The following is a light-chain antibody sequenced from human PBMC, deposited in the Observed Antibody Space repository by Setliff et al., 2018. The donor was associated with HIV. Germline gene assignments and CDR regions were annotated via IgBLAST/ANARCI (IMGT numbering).Light chain of an antibody. CDR1: RSDVGAYNY. Sequence: QSVLAQPASVSGSPGQSITISCTGTRSDVGAYNYVSWYQQHPGKAPKLMIYEVSKRPSGVSNRFSGSKSGNTASLTISGLQAEDEADYYCCSYAGSSTYVFGTGTKVTVL. CDR2: EVS. CDR3: CSYAGSSTYV. V-gene: IGLV2-23*02. J-gene: IGLJ1*01.